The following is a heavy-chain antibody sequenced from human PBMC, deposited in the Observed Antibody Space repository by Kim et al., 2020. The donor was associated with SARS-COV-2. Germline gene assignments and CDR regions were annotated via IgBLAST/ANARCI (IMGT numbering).Heavy chain of an antibody. CDR1: GYSFTSYW. Sequence: GESLKISCKASGYSFTSYWIGWVRQMPGKGLEWMGIIYPGDSDTKYSPSFQGQVTISADKSISTAYLQWSSLKASDTAMYYCARRRAARLRWDFGMDVWGQGTTVTVSS. CDR2: IYPGDSDT. J-gene: IGHJ6*02. CDR3: ARRRAARLRWDFGMDV. V-gene: IGHV5-51*01. D-gene: IGHD4-17*01.